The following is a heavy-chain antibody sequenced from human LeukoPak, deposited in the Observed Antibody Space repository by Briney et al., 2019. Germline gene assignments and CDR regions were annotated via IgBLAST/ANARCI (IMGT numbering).Heavy chain of an antibody. V-gene: IGHV1-8*01. Sequence: ASVKVSCKASGYTFTSYDINWVRQATGQGLEWMGWMNPNSGNTGYAQKFQGRVTMNRDTSISTAYMELSSLLSEDTAVYYCAREPMRGRAGDNAFDIWGQGTMVTVCS. CDR1: GYTFTSYD. J-gene: IGHJ3*02. D-gene: IGHD7-27*01. CDR3: AREPMRGRAGDNAFDI. CDR2: MNPNSGNT.